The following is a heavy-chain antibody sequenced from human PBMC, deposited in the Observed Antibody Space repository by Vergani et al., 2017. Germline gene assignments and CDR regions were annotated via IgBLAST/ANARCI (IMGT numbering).Heavy chain of an antibody. CDR2: IYHSGNP. V-gene: IGHV4-38-2*02. J-gene: IGHJ4*02. CDR1: GYSINSGYY. Sequence: QVQLQESGPGLVKPSETLSLTCTVSGYSINSGYYWGWLRQPPGKGLEWIATIYHSGNPYYNPSLKSRVTISVDTSRNHFSLNLTSVTAADTAMYYCARHSRAHCVSTSCYWPLPLRYWGQGALVTVSS. CDR3: ARHSRAHCVSTSCYWPLPLRY. D-gene: IGHD2-2*01.